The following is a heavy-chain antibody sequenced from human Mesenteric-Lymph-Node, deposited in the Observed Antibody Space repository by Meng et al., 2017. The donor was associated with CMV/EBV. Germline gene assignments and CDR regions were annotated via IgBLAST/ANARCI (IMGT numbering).Heavy chain of an antibody. CDR2: IYFSGST. V-gene: IGHV4-31*02. CDR1: CGSISSSGSY. J-gene: IGHJ4*02. CDR3: ARHGGYSASSYYFDY. D-gene: IGHD5-12*01. Sequence: SCGSISSSGSYWSWIRLQPGKRLEWIVYIYFSGSTYYNPSLESRLSISLDTLRNQFSLKLSSVTAADTAVYYCARHGGYSASSYYFDYWGQGTLVTVSS.